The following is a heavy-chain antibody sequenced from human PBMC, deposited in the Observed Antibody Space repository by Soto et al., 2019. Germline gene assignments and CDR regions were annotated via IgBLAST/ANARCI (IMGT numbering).Heavy chain of an antibody. J-gene: IGHJ4*02. CDR3: AKGSDFLTALDS. D-gene: IGHD3-9*01. V-gene: IGHV3-23*01. CDR1: KFTFSSSA. Sequence: EVHLLESGGDLVQPGGSLRLSCAASKFTFSSSAMSWVRQAPGKGLEWVSIISGSGYSTNYADSVRGRFTISRDNSKSTLFLQMNSLRDEDTAIYYCAKGSDFLTALDSWGQGTPVTVSS. CDR2: ISGSGYST.